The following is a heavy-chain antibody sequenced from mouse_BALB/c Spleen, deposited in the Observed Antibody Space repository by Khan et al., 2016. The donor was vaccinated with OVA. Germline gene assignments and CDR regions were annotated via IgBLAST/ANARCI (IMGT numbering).Heavy chain of an antibody. CDR1: GYKFTDFP. J-gene: IGHJ3*01. CDR3: ARGGGGDRFAY. CDR2: ISTYYGVA. V-gene: IGHV1S137*01. Sequence: QVRLQQSGAELVRPGVSVKISCKGSGYKFTDFPMHWMKQSHSKSLEWIGVISTYYGVATYSQKFKGKATMTVDKSSSTAYMELARLTSEDSAIFYSARGGGGDRFAYWGQGTLVTVSA.